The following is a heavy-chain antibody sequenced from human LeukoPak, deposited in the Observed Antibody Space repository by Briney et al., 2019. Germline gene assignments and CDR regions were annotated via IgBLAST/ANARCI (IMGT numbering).Heavy chain of an antibody. CDR3: ASFYNTNDALDI. D-gene: IGHD1-1*01. CDR1: GYHSTSQY. J-gene: IGHJ3*02. CDR2: INPTGGST. Sequence: GASVKVSCKASGYHSTSQYVHWVRQAPGQGLEWMGIINPTGGSTRNAQKFQGRFSMTGDTSTSTVYMELSRLRSEDTAVYYCASFYNTNDALDIWGQGTVVTVSS. V-gene: IGHV1-46*01.